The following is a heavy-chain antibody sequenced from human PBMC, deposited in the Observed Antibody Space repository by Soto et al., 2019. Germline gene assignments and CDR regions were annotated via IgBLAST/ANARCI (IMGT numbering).Heavy chain of an antibody. V-gene: IGHV4-4*02. CDR2: IYHSGST. J-gene: IGHJ6*03. Sequence: SETLSLTCAVSSGSISSSNWWSWVRQPPGKGLEWIGEIYHSGSTNYNPSLKSRVTISVDKSKNKFSLKLSSVTAADTAVYYCARDKRDDILTGYWVYYYMDVWGKGTTVTVSS. CDR1: SGSISSSNW. CDR3: ARDKRDDILTGYWVYYYMDV. D-gene: IGHD3-9*01.